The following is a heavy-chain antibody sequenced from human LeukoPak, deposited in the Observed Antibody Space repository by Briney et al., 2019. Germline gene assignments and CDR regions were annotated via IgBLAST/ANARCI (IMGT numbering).Heavy chain of an antibody. D-gene: IGHD2-2*01. CDR3: ASGYCSSTSCPLDY. J-gene: IGHJ4*02. Sequence: GGSLRLSCAASGFTYSSYAMHWVRQAPGKGLEWVAVISYDGSNKYYADSVKGRFTISRDNSKNTLYLQMNSLRAEDTAVYYCASGYCSSTSCPLDYWGQRTLVTVSS. V-gene: IGHV3-30*04. CDR2: ISYDGSNK. CDR1: GFTYSSYA.